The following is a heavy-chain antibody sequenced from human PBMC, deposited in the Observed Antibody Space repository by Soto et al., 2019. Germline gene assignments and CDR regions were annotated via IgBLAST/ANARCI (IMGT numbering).Heavy chain of an antibody. CDR2: ISSRGSTI. CDR1: GFTSSDYE. Sequence: EVQLVESGGGLVQPGGSLRLSCAASGFTSSDYEMNWVRQAPGKGLEWVSYISSRGSTIYYADSVKGRFTISRDNAKNSLYLQMNSLRAEDTAVYYCAREGGGTYNWFDPWGQGTLVTVSS. CDR3: AREGGGTYNWFDP. V-gene: IGHV3-48*03. J-gene: IGHJ5*02. D-gene: IGHD1-1*01.